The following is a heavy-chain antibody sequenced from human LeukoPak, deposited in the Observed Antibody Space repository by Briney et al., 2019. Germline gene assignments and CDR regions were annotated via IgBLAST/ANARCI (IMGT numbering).Heavy chain of an antibody. Sequence: GASVKVSCKASGGTFSSYAISWVRQAPGQGLEWMGRIIPIFGTANYAQKFQGRVTITTDESTSTAYMELSSLRSEDTAVYYFARDLVMAYGDYLRSDYWGQGTLVTVSS. CDR2: IIPIFGTA. J-gene: IGHJ4*02. CDR3: ARDLVMAYGDYLRSDY. D-gene: IGHD4-17*01. CDR1: GGTFSSYA. V-gene: IGHV1-69*05.